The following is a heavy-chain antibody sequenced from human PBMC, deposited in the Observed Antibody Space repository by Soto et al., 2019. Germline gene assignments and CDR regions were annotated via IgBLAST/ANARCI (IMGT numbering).Heavy chain of an antibody. Sequence: SLRLSCAASGFTFSSYAMHWVRQAPGKGLEWVAVISYDGSNKYYADSVKGRFTISRNNSKNTLYLQMNSFRAEDTAVYYCARAYEGDYFDYWGQGTLVTVSS. CDR1: GFTFSSYA. CDR2: ISYDGSNK. D-gene: IGHD3-16*01. CDR3: ARAYEGDYFDY. J-gene: IGHJ4*02. V-gene: IGHV3-30-3*01.